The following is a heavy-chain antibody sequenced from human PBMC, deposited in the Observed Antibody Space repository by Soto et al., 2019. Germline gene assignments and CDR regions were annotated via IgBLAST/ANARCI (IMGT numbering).Heavy chain of an antibody. CDR1: GGSITSGGYY. CDR3: ARGLGNWGSYFDY. J-gene: IGHJ4*02. V-gene: IGHV4-31*03. Sequence: SETLSLTCTVSGGSITSGGYYWNWIRQHPGKGLEYIGHKSYSGSTYYNPSLKSRVIISLDPSENQFSLRLTSVTAADTAVYYCARGLGNWGSYFDYWGQGSLVTVSS. D-gene: IGHD7-27*01. CDR2: KSYSGST.